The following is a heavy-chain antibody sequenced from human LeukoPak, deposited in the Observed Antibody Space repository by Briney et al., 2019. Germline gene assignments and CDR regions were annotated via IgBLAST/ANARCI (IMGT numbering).Heavy chain of an antibody. CDR2: ISSSSSYI. CDR1: GFTFSSYS. V-gene: IGHV3-21*01. Sequence: GGSLRLSCAASGFTFSSYSMNWVRQAPGKGLEWVSSISSSSSYIYYADSVKGRFTIPRDNAKNSLYLQMNSLRAEDTAVYYCARDSPGYSSGWPDAFDIWGQGTMVTVSS. J-gene: IGHJ3*02. CDR3: ARDSPGYSSGWPDAFDI. D-gene: IGHD6-19*01.